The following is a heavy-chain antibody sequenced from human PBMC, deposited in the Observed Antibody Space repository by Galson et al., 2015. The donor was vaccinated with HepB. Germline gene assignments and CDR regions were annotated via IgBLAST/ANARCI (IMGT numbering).Heavy chain of an antibody. Sequence: PLRLACAASGFRLRDPWMTWVGQSAGRGLEWVANINEDGSTKFYLDSVKGRFTIPRDNAKNSVFLQMNNLRADDTAVYYCARGNNPNYWGQGTLVTVSS. V-gene: IGHV3-7*03. CDR3: ARGNNPNY. J-gene: IGHJ4*02. D-gene: IGHD1/OR15-1a*01. CDR2: INEDGSTK. CDR1: GFRLRDPW.